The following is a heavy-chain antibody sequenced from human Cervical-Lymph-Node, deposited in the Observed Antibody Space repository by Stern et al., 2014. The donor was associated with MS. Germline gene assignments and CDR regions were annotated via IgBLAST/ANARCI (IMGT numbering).Heavy chain of an antibody. V-gene: IGHV3-9*01. CDR3: AKDRGGYVWGSGMDV. J-gene: IGHJ6*02. D-gene: IGHD3-16*01. CDR1: GFNLDAYA. CDR2: ITWNSSNI. Sequence: EEQLVESGGGLVQPGRSLRLSCAVSGFNLDAYAMHWVRQTPEKGLEWISSITWNSSNIGYADSVKGRFNISSDIAKKSLYLQMNSLRTEDTAVYYCAKDRGGYVWGSGMDVWGQGTTVTVSS.